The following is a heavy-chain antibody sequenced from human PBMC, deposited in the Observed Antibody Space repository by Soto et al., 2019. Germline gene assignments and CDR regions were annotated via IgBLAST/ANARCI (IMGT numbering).Heavy chain of an antibody. J-gene: IGHJ6*02. CDR1: GGTFSSYA. CDR3: ARERDGSGSYRRGWWYYDGMDV. Sequence: QVQLVQSGAEVKKPGSSVKVSCKASGGTFSSYAISWVRQAPGQGLEWMGGIIPIFGTANYAQKFQGRVTITADESTSTAYMELSSLRSEDTAVYYCARERDGSGSYRRGWWYYDGMDVWGQGTTVTVSS. CDR2: IIPIFGTA. V-gene: IGHV1-69*01. D-gene: IGHD3-10*01.